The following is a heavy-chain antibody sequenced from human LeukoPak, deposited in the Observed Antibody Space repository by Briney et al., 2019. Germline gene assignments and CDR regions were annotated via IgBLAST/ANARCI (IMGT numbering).Heavy chain of an antibody. D-gene: IGHD1-7*01. CDR2: INPNSGGT. CDR1: GYTFTGYY. J-gene: IGHJ4*02. Sequence: ASVKVSCKASGYTFTGYYMHWVRQAPGQGLEWMGWINPNSGGTNYAQKFRGRVTMTRDTSISTAYMELSRLRSDDTAVYYCARVRTEWNCLDYWGQGTLVTVSS. CDR3: ARVRTEWNCLDY. V-gene: IGHV1-2*02.